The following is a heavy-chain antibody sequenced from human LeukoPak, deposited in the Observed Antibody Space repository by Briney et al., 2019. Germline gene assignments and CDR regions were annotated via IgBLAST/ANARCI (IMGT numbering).Heavy chain of an antibody. CDR3: ARYYSAGVTIFGVVIPGGAFDI. D-gene: IGHD3-3*01. Sequence: SETLSLTCTVSGGSISSYYWSWIRQPPGKGLEWIGYIYYSGSTNYNPSLKSRVTISVDTSKNQFSLKLSSVTAADTAAYYCARYYSAGVTIFGVVIPGGAFDIWGQGTMVTVSS. V-gene: IGHV4-59*01. CDR1: GGSISSYY. CDR2: IYYSGST. J-gene: IGHJ3*02.